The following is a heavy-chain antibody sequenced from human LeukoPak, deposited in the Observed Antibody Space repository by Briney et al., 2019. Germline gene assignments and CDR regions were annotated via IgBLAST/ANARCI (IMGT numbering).Heavy chain of an antibody. CDR3: ARDRGCSSTSCYTDAFDI. CDR2: IYDSGST. CDR1: GGSISSGDYY. Sequence: PSQTLSLTCTVSGGSISSGDYYWSWIRQPPGKGLEWIGYIYDSGSTYYNSSFKSRLTISVDTSKNQFSLKLSSVTAADTAVYYCARDRGCSSTSCYTDAFDIWGQGTMVTVSS. D-gene: IGHD2-2*02. V-gene: IGHV4-30-4*01. J-gene: IGHJ3*02.